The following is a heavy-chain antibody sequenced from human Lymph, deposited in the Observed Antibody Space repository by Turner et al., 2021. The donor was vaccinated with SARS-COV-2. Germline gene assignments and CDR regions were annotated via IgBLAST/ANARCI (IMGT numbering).Heavy chain of an antibody. CDR3: AKDPGYCSGGSCYSRTYFDF. D-gene: IGHD2-15*01. J-gene: IGHJ4*02. Sequence: EVQLVESGGGVVQPGGSLRLSCAASGFPFDDDAMQWVRQAPGKGREWVSLISGDGGGTYYADSVKGRFTISRDNSKNSLSLQMNSLRAEDTALYYCAKDPGYCSGGSCYSRTYFDFWGQGTLVTVSA. CDR1: GFPFDDDA. CDR2: ISGDGGGT. V-gene: IGHV3-43*02.